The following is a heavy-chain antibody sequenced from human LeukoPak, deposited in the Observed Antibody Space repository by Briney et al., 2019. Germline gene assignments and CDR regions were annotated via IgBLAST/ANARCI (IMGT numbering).Heavy chain of an antibody. D-gene: IGHD1-26*01. CDR3: AKLSSGSTPDY. Sequence: PGGSLRLSCAVSGITLSNYGMSWVRQAPGKGLEWVAGISDSGGRTNYADSVKGRSTISRDNPKNTLYLQMNSLRAEDTAVYYCAKLSSGSTPDYWGQGTLVTVSS. J-gene: IGHJ4*02. CDR2: ISDSGGRT. CDR1: GITLSNYG. V-gene: IGHV3-23*01.